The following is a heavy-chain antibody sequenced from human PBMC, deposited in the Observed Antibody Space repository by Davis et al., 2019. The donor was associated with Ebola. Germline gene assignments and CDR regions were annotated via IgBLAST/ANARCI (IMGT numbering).Heavy chain of an antibody. CDR3: AGEWEPSDTFDI. CDR2: IYYSGNT. V-gene: IGHV4-39*01. Sequence: MPSETLSLTCTVSGGSISSSIYYWGWIRQAPGKGLEWIGSIYYSGNTYYSPSLQSRVTISVDTSKNQFSLKLSSVTAADTAVYYCAGEWEPSDTFDIWGQGTMVTVSS. CDR1: GGSISSSIYY. D-gene: IGHD1-26*01. J-gene: IGHJ3*02.